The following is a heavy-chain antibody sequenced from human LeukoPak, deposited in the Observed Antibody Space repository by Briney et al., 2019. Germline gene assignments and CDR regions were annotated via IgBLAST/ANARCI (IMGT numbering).Heavy chain of an antibody. CDR3: ARTDRTPPIFGVAPPDY. CDR1: GGTFSSYA. V-gene: IGHV1-69*13. Sequence: ASVKVSCKASGGTFSSYAISWVRQAPGQGLEWMGGIIPIFGTANYAQKFQGRVTITADESTSTAYMELSSLRSEDTAVYYCARTDRTPPIFGVAPPDYWGQGTLVTVSS. CDR2: IIPIFGTA. D-gene: IGHD3-3*01. J-gene: IGHJ4*02.